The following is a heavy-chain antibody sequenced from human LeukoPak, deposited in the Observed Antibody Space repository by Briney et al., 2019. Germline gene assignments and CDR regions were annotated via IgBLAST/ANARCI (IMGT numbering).Heavy chain of an antibody. CDR1: GFTFSSYA. D-gene: IGHD1-26*01. Sequence: GGSLRLSCAASGFTFSSYAMSWVRQAPGKGLEWVSAISGSGGSTYYADSVKGRFTISRDNSKNTLYLQMNSLRAEDTAVYYCAKGYQTAVAQRFYYYYGMDVWGQGTTVTVSS. CDR3: AKGYQTAVAQRFYYYYGMDV. J-gene: IGHJ6*02. CDR2: ISGSGGST. V-gene: IGHV3-23*01.